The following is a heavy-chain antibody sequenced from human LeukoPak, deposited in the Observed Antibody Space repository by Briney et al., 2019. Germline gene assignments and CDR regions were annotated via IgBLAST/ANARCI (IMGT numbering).Heavy chain of an antibody. CDR3: AKVGTYYDFWSGYSDTYYYMDV. CDR1: GFTFTNYA. Sequence: GGSLRLSCAAPGFTFTNYAMSWVRQAPGKGLEWVSTISGIGYTTYYADSVKGRFTISRDNSKNTLYLQMNSLRAEDTAVYYCAKVGTYYDFWSGYSDTYYYMDVWGKGTTVTVSS. V-gene: IGHV3-23*01. J-gene: IGHJ6*03. D-gene: IGHD3-3*01. CDR2: ISGIGYTT.